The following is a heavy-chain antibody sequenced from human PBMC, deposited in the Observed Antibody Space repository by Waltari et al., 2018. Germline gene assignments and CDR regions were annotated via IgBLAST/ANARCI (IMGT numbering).Heavy chain of an antibody. CDR1: GGPIRSSSDY. CDR3: ARDWVSSDSSGYGAFDI. J-gene: IGHJ3*02. Sequence: QLQLQESGPGLVKPSAPLSLTCPVSGGPIRSSSDYWGWLRQPPGKGLEWIGSIYYSGSTYYNPSLKSRVTISVDTSKNQFSLKLSSVTAADTAVYYCARDWVSSDSSGYGAFDIWGQGTMVTVSS. CDR2: IYYSGST. D-gene: IGHD3-22*01. V-gene: IGHV4-39*07.